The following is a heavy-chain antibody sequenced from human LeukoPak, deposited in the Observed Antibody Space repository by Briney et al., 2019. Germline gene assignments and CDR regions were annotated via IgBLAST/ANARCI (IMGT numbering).Heavy chain of an antibody. V-gene: IGHV4-39*07. CDR3: FRDRTEYDILTGYYRGYYFDY. CDR1: GGSISSSSYY. Sequence: SETLSLTCTVPGGSISSSSYYWAWIRQPPGKELEWIGSIHYSGSSYYNPSLKSRITISVDTSKNQFSLKLSSVTAADTAVYYCFRDRTEYDILTGYYRGYYFDYWGQGTLVTVSS. J-gene: IGHJ4*02. CDR2: IHYSGSS. D-gene: IGHD3-9*01.